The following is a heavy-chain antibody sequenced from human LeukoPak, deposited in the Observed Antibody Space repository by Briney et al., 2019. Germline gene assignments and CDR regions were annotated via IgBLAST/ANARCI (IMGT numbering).Heavy chain of an antibody. CDR2: ISYDGSNK. CDR3: ARATGIAVAFDY. Sequence: GGSLRLSCAASGFTFSSYAMHWVRQAPGKGLEWVAVISYDGSNKYYADSVKGRFTISRDNSKNTLYLQMNSLRAEDTVVYYCARATGIAVAFDYWGQGTLVTVSS. D-gene: IGHD6-19*01. J-gene: IGHJ4*02. V-gene: IGHV3-30-3*01. CDR1: GFTFSSYA.